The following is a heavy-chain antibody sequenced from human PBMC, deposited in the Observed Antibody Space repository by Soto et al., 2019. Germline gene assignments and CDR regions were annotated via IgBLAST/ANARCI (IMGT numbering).Heavy chain of an antibody. CDR2: SHQSGNT. Sequence: QVQLQESGPGLVKPSGTLSLTCAVSGVSISSHDWWTWVRQPPGKGLEWIGESHQSGNTNYNSSLXSRVTISVDKSKNQFSLKLTSVTVADTAVYYCATRDNSRFYWGQGTLVTVSS. CDR3: ATRDNSRFY. CDR1: GVSISSHDW. V-gene: IGHV4-4*02. D-gene: IGHD6-13*01. J-gene: IGHJ4*02.